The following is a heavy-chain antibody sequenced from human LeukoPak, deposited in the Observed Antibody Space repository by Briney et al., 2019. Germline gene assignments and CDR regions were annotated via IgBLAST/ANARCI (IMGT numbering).Heavy chain of an antibody. CDR3: ARHRGGRFSESYCDH. CDR2: IYSSGIT. D-gene: IGHD3-10*01. V-gene: IGHV4-4*09. CDR1: GGSLHAYY. J-gene: IGHJ4*02. Sequence: SETLSLTCTVSGGSLHAYYWSWLRQPPGKGLEWIAYIYSSGITDYNPSLKSRVTISVDSSTNQFSLELRSVTAADTAVYYCARHRGGRFSESYCDHWGQGSLVTVSS.